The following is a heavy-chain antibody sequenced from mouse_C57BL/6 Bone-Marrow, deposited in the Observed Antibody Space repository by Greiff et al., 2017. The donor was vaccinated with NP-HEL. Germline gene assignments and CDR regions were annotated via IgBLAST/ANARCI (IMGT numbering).Heavy chain of an antibody. J-gene: IGHJ3*01. Sequence: VKLQQPGAELVKPGASVKVSCKASGYTFTSYWMHWVKQRPGQGLEWIGRIHPSDSDTNYNQKFKGKATLTVDKSSSTAYMQLSSLTSEDSAVYYCAITLYYGYGGFAYWGQGTLVTVSA. D-gene: IGHD2-2*01. V-gene: IGHV1-74*01. CDR1: GYTFTSYW. CDR2: IHPSDSDT. CDR3: AITLYYGYGGFAY.